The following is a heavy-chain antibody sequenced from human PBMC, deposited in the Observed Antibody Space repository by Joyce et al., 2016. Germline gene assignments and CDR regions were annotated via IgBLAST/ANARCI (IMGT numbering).Heavy chain of an antibody. J-gene: IGHJ6*02. Sequence: QVQLVESGGRLVQPGRSLRLSCATSGFLFSSYGMHWVRQAPGKGLEWVVVIWYDGSNKHYTDSVKGRFTISRDNSKNTLYLQMNSLRAEDTALYYCARDMGVVSYYNGMDVWGQGTTVTVSS. CDR1: GFLFSSYG. V-gene: IGHV3-33*01. CDR2: IWYDGSNK. CDR3: ARDMGVVSYYNGMDV. D-gene: IGHD4-23*01.